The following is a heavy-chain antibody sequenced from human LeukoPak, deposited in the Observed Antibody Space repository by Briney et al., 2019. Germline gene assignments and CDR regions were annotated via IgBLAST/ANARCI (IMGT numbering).Heavy chain of an antibody. CDR3: ARAAVLTTFYTLDY. CDR2: INPNSGGT. J-gene: IGHJ4*02. D-gene: IGHD2/OR15-2a*01. V-gene: IGHV1-2*02. Sequence: ASVKVSCKASGYTFNGYYIHWVRQAPGQGLEWMGWINPNSGGTNYAQEFQGRVTITWDTSASTAYMELSSLRSDDMAVYYCARAAVLTTFYTLDYWGQGTLVTVSS. CDR1: GYTFNGYY.